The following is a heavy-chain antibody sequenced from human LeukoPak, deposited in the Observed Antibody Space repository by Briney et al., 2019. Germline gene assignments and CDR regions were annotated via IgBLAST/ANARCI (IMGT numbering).Heavy chain of an antibody. CDR2: INHSGST. CDR1: GGSFSGYY. V-gene: IGHV4-34*01. D-gene: IGHD2-2*01. Sequence: SETLSLTCAVYGGSFSGYYWTWIRQPPGKGLEWIGEINHSGSTNYNPSLKSRVTISVDTSKNQFSLKLSSVTAADTAVYYCARGKKRYCSSTSCYGPGDWFDPWGQGTLVTVSS. J-gene: IGHJ5*02. CDR3: ARGKKRYCSSTSCYGPGDWFDP.